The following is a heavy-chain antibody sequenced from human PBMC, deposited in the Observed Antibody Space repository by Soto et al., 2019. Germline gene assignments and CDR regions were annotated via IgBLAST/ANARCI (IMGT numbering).Heavy chain of an antibody. Sequence: PGGSLRLSCAASGFTFSSYAMSWVRQAPGKGLEWVSYISSSGSSIYYADSVKGRFTISRDNAKNSLWLQMNSLRAEDTAMYYCARDPFWSGFHGMDVWGQGTTVTVSS. D-gene: IGHD3-3*01. V-gene: IGHV3-48*04. CDR3: ARDPFWSGFHGMDV. CDR1: GFTFSSYA. J-gene: IGHJ6*02. CDR2: ISSSGSSI.